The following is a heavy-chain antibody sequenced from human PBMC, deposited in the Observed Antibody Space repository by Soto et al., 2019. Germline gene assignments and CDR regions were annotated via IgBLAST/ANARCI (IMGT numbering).Heavy chain of an antibody. Sequence: VQLVQSGAEVKKPGSSVKVSCKASGGTFSSYAISWVRQAPGQGLEWMGGIIPIFGTANYAQKFQGRVTITADESTSTAYMELSSLRSEDTAVYYCARGGYCSGGSCYYYYGMDVWGQGTTVTVSS. CDR1: GGTFSSYA. J-gene: IGHJ6*02. D-gene: IGHD2-15*01. CDR3: ARGGYCSGGSCYYYYGMDV. CDR2: IIPIFGTA. V-gene: IGHV1-69*01.